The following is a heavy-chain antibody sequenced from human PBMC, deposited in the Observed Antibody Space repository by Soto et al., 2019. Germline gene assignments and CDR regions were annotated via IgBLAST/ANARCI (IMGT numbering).Heavy chain of an antibody. CDR3: ARDRFKSWNYCDY. CDR2: IWYDGSNK. D-gene: IGHD1-1*01. V-gene: IGHV3-33*01. J-gene: IGHJ4*02. CDR1: GFTFSSYG. Sequence: QVQLVESGGGVVQPGRSLRLSCAASGFTFSSYGMHWVRQAPGKGLEWVAVIWYDGSNKYYADSVKGRFTISRDNSKNTLYLQMNSLRAEDTAVYYCARDRFKSWNYCDYWGQGTLVTVSS.